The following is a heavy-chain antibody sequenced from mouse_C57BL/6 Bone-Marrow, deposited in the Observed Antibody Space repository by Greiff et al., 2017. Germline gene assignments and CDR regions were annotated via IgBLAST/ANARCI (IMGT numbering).Heavy chain of an antibody. V-gene: IGHV3-6*01. CDR2: ISYDGSN. J-gene: IGHJ3*01. Sequence: DVKLEESGPGLVKPSQSLSLTCSVTGYSITSGYYWNWIRQFPGNKLEWMGYISYDGSNNYNPSLKIRISITRDTSKNQFFLKLNSVTTEDTATYYCARDYYVPSWFAYWGQGTLVTVSA. D-gene: IGHD1-1*01. CDR1: GYSITSGYY. CDR3: ARDYYVPSWFAY.